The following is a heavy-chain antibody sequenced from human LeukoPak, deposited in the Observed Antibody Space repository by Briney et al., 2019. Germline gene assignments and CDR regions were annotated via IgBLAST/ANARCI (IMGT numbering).Heavy chain of an antibody. Sequence: ASVKVSCKASGGTFSIYAISWVRQAPGQGLEWMGGIIPIIGTANYAQKFQGRVTITADESTSTAYMELSSLRSEDTAVYYCARAYCGGDCYSSLDYWGQGTLVTVSS. J-gene: IGHJ4*02. CDR3: ARAYCGGDCYSSLDY. D-gene: IGHD2-21*02. V-gene: IGHV1-69*13. CDR1: GGTFSIYA. CDR2: IIPIIGTA.